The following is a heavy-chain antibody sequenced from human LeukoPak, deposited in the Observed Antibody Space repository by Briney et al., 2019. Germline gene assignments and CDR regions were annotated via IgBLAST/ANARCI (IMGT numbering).Heavy chain of an antibody. CDR3: ARATGGCSSTSCYTNPGY. CDR1: GYIFTKYG. Sequence: ASVKVSCKASGYIFTKYGFTWVRQAPGQGLEWMGWINPNSGGTNFAQKFQGRVTMTRDTSISTAYMELSRLRSDDTAVYYCARATGGCSSTSCYTNPGYWGQGTLVTVSS. J-gene: IGHJ4*02. CDR2: INPNSGGT. V-gene: IGHV1-2*02. D-gene: IGHD2-2*02.